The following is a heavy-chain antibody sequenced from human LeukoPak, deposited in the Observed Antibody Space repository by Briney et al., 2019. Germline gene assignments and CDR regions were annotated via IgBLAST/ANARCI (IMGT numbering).Heavy chain of an antibody. J-gene: IGHJ5*02. CDR2: INPSGGST. Sequence: GGSLTLSCAASGFTFNTYGMHWARQAPGQGLEWMGIINPSGGSTSYAQKFQGRVTMTRDTSTSTVYMELSSLRSEDTAVYYCARTKPGIAAAGPLWFDPWGQGTLVTVSS. D-gene: IGHD6-13*01. CDR1: GFTFNTYG. V-gene: IGHV1-46*02. CDR3: ARTKPGIAAAGPLWFDP.